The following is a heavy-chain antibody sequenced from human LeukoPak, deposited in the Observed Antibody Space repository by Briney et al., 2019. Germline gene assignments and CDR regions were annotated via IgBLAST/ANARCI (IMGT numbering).Heavy chain of an antibody. Sequence: PSETLSLTCTASGGSISSSSHYWGWIRQPPGKGLEWIGSINYSGHTYYNPSLKTRVTTSIDTSKNQLSLNLKSVTAADTAVYYCAGDRDVDDFDSWGHGTLVTVSS. V-gene: IGHV4-39*07. CDR1: GGSISSSSHY. J-gene: IGHJ4*01. CDR3: AGDRDVDDFDS. D-gene: IGHD2-15*01. CDR2: INYSGHT.